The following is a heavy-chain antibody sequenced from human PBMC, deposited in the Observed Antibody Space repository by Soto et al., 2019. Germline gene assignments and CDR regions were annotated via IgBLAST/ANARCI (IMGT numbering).Heavy chain of an antibody. CDR2: IYHSGNT. CDR1: GGSISSSNW. V-gene: IGHV4-4*02. Sequence: QVQLQESGPGLVKPSGTLSLTCAVSGGSISSSNWWSWVRQPPGKGLEWIGEIYHSGNTNYNPSLKGRGTMAVDKSRNQCSLKLSSVTAADTAVYYCAGRWGEGRVDYWGQGTLVTVSS. J-gene: IGHJ4*02. CDR3: AGRWGEGRVDY. D-gene: IGHD3-10*01.